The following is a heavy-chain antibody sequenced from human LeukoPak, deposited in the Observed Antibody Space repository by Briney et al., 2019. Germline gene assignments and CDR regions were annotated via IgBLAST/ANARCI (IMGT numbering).Heavy chain of an antibody. Sequence: PGKSLRLSCAASGFTFSNYAMHWVRQAPGKGLEWVSLISSGGTYEYYADSVKGRFPISRDNSKNTLYLQLNSLRAEDTAVYYCARDSTYYYDSGSSGPHYFDNWGQGTLVTVSS. CDR1: GFTFSNYA. CDR3: ARDSTYYYDSGSSGPHYFDN. V-gene: IGHV3-30*01. D-gene: IGHD3-10*01. CDR2: ISSGGTYE. J-gene: IGHJ4*02.